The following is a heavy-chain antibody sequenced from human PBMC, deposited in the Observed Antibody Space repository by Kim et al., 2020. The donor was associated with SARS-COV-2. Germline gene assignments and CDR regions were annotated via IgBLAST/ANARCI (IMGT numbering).Heavy chain of an antibody. CDR2: IYYSGST. J-gene: IGHJ6*02. Sequence: SETLSLTCTVSGGSISSGGYYWSWIRQHPGKGLEWIGYIYYSGSTYYNPSLKSRVTISVDTSKNQFSLKLSSVTAADTAVYYCATGLYCSGGSCYHYYYGMDVWGQGTTVTVSS. CDR3: ATGLYCSGGSCYHYYYGMDV. D-gene: IGHD2-15*01. V-gene: IGHV4-31*03. CDR1: GGSISSGGYY.